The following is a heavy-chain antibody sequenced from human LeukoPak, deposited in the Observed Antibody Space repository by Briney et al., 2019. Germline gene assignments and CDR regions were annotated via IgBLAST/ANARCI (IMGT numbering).Heavy chain of an antibody. CDR2: ISSSSSYT. D-gene: IGHD3-22*01. Sequence: TGGSLRLSCAASGFTFSDYYMSWIRQAPGKGLEWVSYISSSSSYTNYADSVKGRFTISRDNAKNSLYLQMNSLRAEDTAVYYCAKDFYYDSSGYGYFDYWGQGTLVTVSS. J-gene: IGHJ4*02. V-gene: IGHV3-11*05. CDR3: AKDFYYDSSGYGYFDY. CDR1: GFTFSDYY.